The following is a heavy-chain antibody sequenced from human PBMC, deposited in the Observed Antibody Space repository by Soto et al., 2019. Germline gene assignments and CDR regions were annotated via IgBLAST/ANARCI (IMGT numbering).Heavy chain of an antibody. CDR3: ARVDCSGGSCYSEVDY. J-gene: IGHJ4*02. Sequence: QVQLVQSRAEVKKPGASVKVSCKAFGYTFTSYGISWVRQAPGQGLEWMGWISAYNGNTNYAQKLQGRVTMTTDTCTSTAYMELRSLRSDDTAVYYCARVDCSGGSCYSEVDYWGQGTLVTVSS. V-gene: IGHV1-18*01. D-gene: IGHD2-15*01. CDR2: ISAYNGNT. CDR1: GYTFTSYG.